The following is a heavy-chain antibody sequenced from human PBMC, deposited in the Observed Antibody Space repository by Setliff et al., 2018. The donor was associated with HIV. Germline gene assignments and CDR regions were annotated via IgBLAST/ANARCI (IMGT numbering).Heavy chain of an antibody. D-gene: IGHD3-10*01. V-gene: IGHV4-34*01. J-gene: IGHJ3*02. CDR1: GGSFSNYY. Sequence: PSETLSLTCAVYGGSFSNYYWSWIRQTPGEGPEWIGEINHSEITKYNPSLESRVTISLDTSKNQFSLKLTSVTAADTSVYYCARKGVDLYFGVDAFDKWGQGTMVTVSS. CDR2: INHSEIT. CDR3: ARKGVDLYFGVDAFDK.